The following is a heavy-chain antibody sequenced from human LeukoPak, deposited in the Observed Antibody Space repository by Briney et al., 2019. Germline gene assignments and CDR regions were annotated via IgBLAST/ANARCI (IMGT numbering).Heavy chain of an antibody. V-gene: IGHV3-30*03. CDR1: GFTFSSYW. CDR3: ASEDIVVVPTAPAVDY. J-gene: IGHJ4*02. Sequence: GGSLRLSCAASGFTFSSYWMSWVRQAPGKGLEWVAVISYDGSNKYYADSVKGRFTISRDNSKNTLYLQMNSLRAEDTAVYYCASEDIVVVPTAPAVDYWGQGTLVTVSS. CDR2: ISYDGSNK. D-gene: IGHD2-2*01.